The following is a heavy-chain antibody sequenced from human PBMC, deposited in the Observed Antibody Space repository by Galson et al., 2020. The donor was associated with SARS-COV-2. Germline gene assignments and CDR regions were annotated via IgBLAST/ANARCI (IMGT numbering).Heavy chain of an antibody. CDR2: ISSGSGYI. V-gene: IGHV3-21*01. CDR1: GFSFSIYT. J-gene: IGHJ6*03. Sequence: KIGESLKISCAASGFSFSIYTMNWVRQAPGKGLEWVSSISSGSGYIYYADSVKGRFTISRDNAKNSLYLQMNSLRAEDTSVYYCARLVSNENSHYMDVWGKGTTVTVS. D-gene: IGHD1-1*01. CDR3: ARLVSNENSHYMDV.